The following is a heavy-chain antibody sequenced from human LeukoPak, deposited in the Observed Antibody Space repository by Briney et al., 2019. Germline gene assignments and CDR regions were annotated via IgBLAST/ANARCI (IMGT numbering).Heavy chain of an antibody. D-gene: IGHD1-1*01. V-gene: IGHV1-69*05. J-gene: IGHJ1*01. CDR1: GGTFSGYA. Sequence: SVKVSCKASGGTFSGYAISWVRQAPGQGLEWMGGIIPIFGTANYAQKFQGRVTITTDESTSTAYMELSSLRSEDTAVYYCAREPYNWNDGEYFQHWGQGTLVTVSS. CDR2: IIPIFGTA. CDR3: AREPYNWNDGEYFQH.